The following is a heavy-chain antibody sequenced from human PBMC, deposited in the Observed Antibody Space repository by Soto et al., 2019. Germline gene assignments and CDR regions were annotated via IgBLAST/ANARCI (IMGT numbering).Heavy chain of an antibody. J-gene: IGHJ6*01. V-gene: IGHV1-2*02. CDR1: GYTFTVYY. D-gene: IGHD2-2*02. Sequence: ASVKVSGTASGYTFTVYYMPWVRQAPGQGLERMGWINPNSGCTNYAQKFQGRVTMTRDTSLSTAYMELRRLRSDDTAVYYCARGNCSSTSCYTGYYYYYGMDVWGQGTTVTVSS. CDR2: INPNSGCT. CDR3: ARGNCSSTSCYTGYYYYYGMDV.